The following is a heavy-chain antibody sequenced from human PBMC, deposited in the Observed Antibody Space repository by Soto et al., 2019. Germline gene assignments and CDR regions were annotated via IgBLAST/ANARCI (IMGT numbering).Heavy chain of an antibody. J-gene: IGHJ4*02. D-gene: IGHD3-10*01. V-gene: IGHV4-30-4*01. CDR2: IYYSGST. CDR3: ARAMVRGLSFDY. CDR1: GGSISSGDYY. Sequence: PSETLSLTCTVSGGSISSGDYYWSWIRQPPGKGLEWIGYIYYSGSTYYNPSLKSRVTISVDTSKNQFSLKLSSVTAADTAVYYCARAMVRGLSFDYWGQGTLVTVSS.